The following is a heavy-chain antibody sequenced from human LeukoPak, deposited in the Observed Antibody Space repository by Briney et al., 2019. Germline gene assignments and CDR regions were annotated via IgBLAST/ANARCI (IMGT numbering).Heavy chain of an antibody. D-gene: IGHD1-14*01. J-gene: IGHJ4*02. Sequence: SETLSLTCTVSGGSITSSSYYWGWIRQPPGKGLEWIGSIYYSGSTYYNPSLKSRVTISVDTSKNQFSLKLSSVTAADTAVYYCASGSIIAPEPGLFDYWGQGTLVTVSS. CDR1: GGSITSSSYY. V-gene: IGHV4-39*07. CDR2: IYYSGST. CDR3: ASGSIIAPEPGLFDY.